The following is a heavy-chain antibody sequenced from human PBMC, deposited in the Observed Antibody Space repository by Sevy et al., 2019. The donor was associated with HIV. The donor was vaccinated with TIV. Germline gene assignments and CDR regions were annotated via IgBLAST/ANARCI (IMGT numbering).Heavy chain of an antibody. CDR1: GFTVSSNY. J-gene: IGHJ2*01. D-gene: IGHD1-1*01. V-gene: IGHV3-53*01. Sequence: GGSLRLSCAASGFTVSSNYVSWVRQAPGKGLEWVSTLYSGGSTYYADSVKGRFTISRDDSKNTLFLQLNSLTVEDTAVYFWAKIQGVKWYFDLWGRGTLVTVSS. CDR3: AKIQGVKWYFDL. CDR2: LYSGGST.